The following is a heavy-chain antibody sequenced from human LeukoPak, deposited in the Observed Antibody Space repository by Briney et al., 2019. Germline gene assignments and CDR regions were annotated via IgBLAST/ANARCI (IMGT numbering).Heavy chain of an antibody. CDR1: GFTFSKFG. D-gene: IGHD5-12*01. V-gene: IGHV3-33*06. J-gene: IGHJ4*02. CDR3: AKDWSLGYGCLDY. Sequence: GGSLRLSCAASGFTFSKFGMHWVRQTPGKGLEWVALVWKDGSKNYYAASVKGRFTISRDNSKDTLYLLLNSLRAEDTAVYYCAKDWSLGYGCLDYWGQGTLVTVSS. CDR2: VWKDGSKN.